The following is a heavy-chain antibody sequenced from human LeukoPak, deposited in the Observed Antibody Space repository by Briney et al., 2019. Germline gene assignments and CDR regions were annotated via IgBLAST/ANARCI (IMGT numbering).Heavy chain of an antibody. D-gene: IGHD6-19*01. CDR2: INPSGGST. Sequence: ASVKVSCKASGYTFTSYYMHWVRQAPGQGLEWMGIINPSGGSTSYAQKLQGRVTMTTDTSTSTAYMELRSLRSDDTAVYYCARDGYSSGWPARVYWGQGTLVTVSS. J-gene: IGHJ4*02. CDR3: ARDGYSSGWPARVY. V-gene: IGHV1-46*01. CDR1: GYTFTSYY.